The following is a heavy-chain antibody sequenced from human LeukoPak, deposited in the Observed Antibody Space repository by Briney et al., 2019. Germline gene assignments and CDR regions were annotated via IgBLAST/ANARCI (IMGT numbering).Heavy chain of an antibody. V-gene: IGHV3-30*03. J-gene: IGHJ4*02. CDR2: ISYDGSKK. CDR3: AARTDY. D-gene: IGHD1-14*01. CDR1: GFTFSSYG. Sequence: GGSLRLSCAASGFTFSSYGMHWVRQAPGKGLEWVADISYDGSKKYYADSVKGRFTISRDNSKNTLYLQMNSLRAEDTAVYYCAARTDYWGQGTLVTVSS.